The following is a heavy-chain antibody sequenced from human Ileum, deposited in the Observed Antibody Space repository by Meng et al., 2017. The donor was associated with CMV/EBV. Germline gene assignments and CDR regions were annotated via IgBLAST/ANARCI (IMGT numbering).Heavy chain of an antibody. CDR1: GFTFKTHV. Sequence: GESLKISCGASGFTFKTHVMNWVRQAPGKGLVWVSRIKNDGSVTNYADSVKGRFTVSRDNAKNTLFLQMNSLRAEDTAVYFCAKDGEDGYTRPPLYFDYWGQGTLVTVSS. CDR2: IKNDGSVT. D-gene: IGHD5-24*01. J-gene: IGHJ4*02. V-gene: IGHV3-74*01. CDR3: AKDGEDGYTRPPLYFDY.